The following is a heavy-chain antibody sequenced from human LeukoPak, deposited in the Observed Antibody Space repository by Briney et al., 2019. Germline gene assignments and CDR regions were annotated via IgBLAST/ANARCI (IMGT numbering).Heavy chain of an antibody. V-gene: IGHV4-34*01. CDR3: ASVGVGPFDY. D-gene: IGHD3-16*01. Sequence: SETLSLTCAVYGGSFSGYYWSWIRQPPGKGLEWIGEINHSGSTNYNPSLKSRVTIPVDTSKNQFSLKLSSVTAADTAVYYCASVGVGPFDYWGQGTLVTVSS. CDR2: INHSGST. CDR1: GGSFSGYY. J-gene: IGHJ4*02.